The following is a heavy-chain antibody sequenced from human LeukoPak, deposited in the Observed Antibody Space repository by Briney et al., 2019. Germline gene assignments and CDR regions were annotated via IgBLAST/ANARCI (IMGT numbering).Heavy chain of an antibody. V-gene: IGHV3-30*18. J-gene: IGHJ4*02. Sequence: PGRSLRLSCAASGFTFSSYGMHWVRQAPGEGLEWVAVISYDGSNKYYADSVKGRFTISRDNSKNTLYLQMNSLRAEDTAVYYCAKDLGGFWYPRGIDYWGQGTLVTVSS. CDR2: ISYDGSNK. CDR1: GFTFSSYG. CDR3: AKDLGGFWYPRGIDY. D-gene: IGHD1-26*01.